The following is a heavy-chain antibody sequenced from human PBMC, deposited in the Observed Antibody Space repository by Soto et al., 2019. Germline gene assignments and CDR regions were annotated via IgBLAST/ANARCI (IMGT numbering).Heavy chain of an antibody. CDR2: IYWDDDR. Sequence: QITLKESGPPVVKPTQTLTLTCSFSGFSLSTSGVGVGWIRQPPGKALEYLALIYWDDDRRYSPSLKSRLTITQDTSRNQVVLTMSNMDPVDTATYYCAHRQGGYNWDDGDFDYWGQGTLVTVSS. CDR1: GFSLSTSGVG. D-gene: IGHD1-1*01. CDR3: AHRQGGYNWDDGDFDY. J-gene: IGHJ4*02. V-gene: IGHV2-5*02.